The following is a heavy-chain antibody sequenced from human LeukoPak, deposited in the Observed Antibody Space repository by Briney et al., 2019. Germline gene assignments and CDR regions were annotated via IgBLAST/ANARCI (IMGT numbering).Heavy chain of an antibody. Sequence: GGSLRLSCAASGFTFSGSVMHWVRQASGKGLEWVGRIRSKANSYATAYAASVKGRFTISRDDSKNTAYLQMNSLKTEDTAVYYCTSTWGSQIYWYFDLWGRGTLVTVSS. J-gene: IGHJ2*01. CDR2: IRSKANSYAT. CDR1: GFTFSGSV. D-gene: IGHD7-27*01. V-gene: IGHV3-73*01. CDR3: TSTWGSQIYWYFDL.